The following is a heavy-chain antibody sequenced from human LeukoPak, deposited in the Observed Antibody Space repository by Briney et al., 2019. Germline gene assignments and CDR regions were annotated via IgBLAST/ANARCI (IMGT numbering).Heavy chain of an antibody. D-gene: IGHD6-19*01. CDR1: GFTFSSYA. J-gene: IGHJ6*02. Sequence: GGSLRLSCAASGFTFSSYAMSWVRQAPGKGLEWVSYISSSSSTIYYADSVKGRFTISRDNAKNSLYLQMNSLRAEDTAVYYCARYPVAGTRDYYYGMDVWGQGTTVTVSS. CDR2: ISSSSSTI. CDR3: ARYPVAGTRDYYYGMDV. V-gene: IGHV3-48*04.